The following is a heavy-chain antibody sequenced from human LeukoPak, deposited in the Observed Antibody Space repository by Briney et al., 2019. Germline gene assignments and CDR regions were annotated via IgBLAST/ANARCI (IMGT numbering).Heavy chain of an antibody. CDR1: GFTFSSYG. CDR2: ISYDGSNK. J-gene: IGHJ4*02. Sequence: PGGSLRLSCAASGFTFSSYGIHWVRQAPGKGLEWVAVISYDGSNKYYADSVKGRFTISRDNSKNTLYLQMNSLRAEDTAVYYCAKDDSWAGDRYFDYWGQGTLVTVSS. V-gene: IGHV3-30*18. CDR3: AKDDSWAGDRYFDY. D-gene: IGHD3-22*01.